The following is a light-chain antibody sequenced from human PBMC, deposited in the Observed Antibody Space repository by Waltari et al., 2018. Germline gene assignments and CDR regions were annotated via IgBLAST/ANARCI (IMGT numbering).Light chain of an antibody. CDR3: QQSLITPPIT. Sequence: DILMTQSPSSLSASVGDTVAITCRASQSISNYLNWYQQKPGQAPKLLIYAASSLQSGVSSRFSGSGSGTDFTLTISRLQPEDFATYYCQQSLITPPITFGQGTRLDIK. J-gene: IGKJ5*01. CDR2: AAS. V-gene: IGKV1-39*01. CDR1: QSISNY.